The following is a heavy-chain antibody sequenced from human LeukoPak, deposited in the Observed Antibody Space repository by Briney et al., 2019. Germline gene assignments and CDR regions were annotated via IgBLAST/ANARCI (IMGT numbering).Heavy chain of an antibody. CDR2: IYDSGST. D-gene: IGHD4-23*01. CDR3: ARMNTVVTPFDY. J-gene: IGHJ4*02. V-gene: IGHV4-39*01. Sequence: SETLSLTCTVSGGSIRSSYYYWGWIRQPPGKGLEWIGSIYDSGSTYYNPSLKSRVTISVDTSKNQFSLKLNSVTAADTAVYYCARMNTVVTPFDYWGQGTLVTVSS. CDR1: GGSIRSSYYY.